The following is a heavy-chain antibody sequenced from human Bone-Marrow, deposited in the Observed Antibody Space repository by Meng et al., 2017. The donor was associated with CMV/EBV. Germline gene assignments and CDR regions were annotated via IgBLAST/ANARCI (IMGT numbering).Heavy chain of an antibody. CDR2: IIPVPGIA. CDR1: GGTFSSYA. Sequence: SVKVSCKSSGGTFSSYAISWVRQAPGQGLEWMGGIIPVPGIANYAQKFQGRVTITADISTRTAYMELNSLRSADTAVYYCARGGPSALRFLEWSLYAFDIWGQGTMVTVSS. J-gene: IGHJ3*02. CDR3: ARGGPSALRFLEWSLYAFDI. D-gene: IGHD3-3*01. V-gene: IGHV1-69*10.